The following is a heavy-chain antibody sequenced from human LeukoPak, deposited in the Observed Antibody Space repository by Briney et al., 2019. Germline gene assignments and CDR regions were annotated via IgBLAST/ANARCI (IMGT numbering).Heavy chain of an antibody. J-gene: IGHJ4*02. V-gene: IGHV3-11*01. CDR1: GFTFSDYY. D-gene: IGHD2-21*02. CDR3: ARTPFVVTAKGLYYFDY. CDR2: ISSSGSTI. Sequence: GESLRLSCAASGFTFSDYYMSWIRQAPGKGLEWVSYISSSGSTIYYADSVKGRFTISRDNAKNSLYLQVNSLRAEDTAVYYCARTPFVVTAKGLYYFDYWGQGTLVTVSS.